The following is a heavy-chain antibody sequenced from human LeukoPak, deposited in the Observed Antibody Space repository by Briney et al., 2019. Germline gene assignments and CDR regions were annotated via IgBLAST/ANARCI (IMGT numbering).Heavy chain of an antibody. CDR1: GYTFTTYW. CDR2: IDPSDSYT. Sequence: GGSLRLSCKGSGYTFTTYWITWVRQMPGKGLEWMGRIDPSDSYTNYSPSFQGQVTISADKSISTAYLQWSSLKASDSAMYYCATNTMFRGIHAFDIWGQGTMVTVSS. D-gene: IGHD3-10*01. J-gene: IGHJ3*02. V-gene: IGHV5-10-1*04. CDR3: ATNTMFRGIHAFDI.